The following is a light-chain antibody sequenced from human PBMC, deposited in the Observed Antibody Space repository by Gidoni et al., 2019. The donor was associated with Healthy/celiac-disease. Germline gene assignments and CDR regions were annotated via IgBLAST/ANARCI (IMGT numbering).Light chain of an antibody. CDR3: NSRDSSGNHVG. CDR2: GKN. Sequence: SSELTQDPAVSVALGQTVRITCQGDSLRSYYASWYQQKPGQAPVLVIYGKNNRPSGIPDRVSGSSSGNTASLTITGAQAEDEADYYGNSRDSSGNHVGFGGGTKLTVL. J-gene: IGLJ2*01. CDR1: SLRSYY. V-gene: IGLV3-19*01.